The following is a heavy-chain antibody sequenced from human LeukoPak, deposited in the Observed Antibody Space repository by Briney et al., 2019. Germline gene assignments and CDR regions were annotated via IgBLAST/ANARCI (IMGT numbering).Heavy chain of an antibody. Sequence: ASVKVSCKVSGYTLTELSMHWVRQAPGKGLESMGGFDPEDGETIYAQKFQGRVTMTEDTSTDTAYMELSSLRSEDTAVYYCATGVAAGGSLTGWGQGTLVTVSS. J-gene: IGHJ4*02. V-gene: IGHV1-24*01. CDR1: GYTLTELS. D-gene: IGHD6-13*01. CDR2: FDPEDGET. CDR3: ATGVAAGGSLTG.